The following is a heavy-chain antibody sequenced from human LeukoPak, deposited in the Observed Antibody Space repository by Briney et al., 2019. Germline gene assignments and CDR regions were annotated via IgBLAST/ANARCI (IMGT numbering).Heavy chain of an antibody. J-gene: IGHJ4*02. V-gene: IGHV4-30-4*08. Sequence: SETLSLTCTVSGGSISSGDYYWSWIRQPPGKGLEWTGYIYYSGSTYYNPSLKSRVTISVDTPKNQFSLTLSSVTAADTAVYYCARVGSPTNYYDSSGYYQYFDYWGQGTLVTVSS. CDR1: GGSISSGDYY. D-gene: IGHD3-22*01. CDR3: ARVGSPTNYYDSSGYYQYFDY. CDR2: IYYSGST.